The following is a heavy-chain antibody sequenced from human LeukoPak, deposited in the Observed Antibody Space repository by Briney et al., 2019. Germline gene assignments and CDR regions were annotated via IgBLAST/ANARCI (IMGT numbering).Heavy chain of an antibody. CDR2: INPNSGGT. V-gene: IGHV1-2*02. J-gene: IGHJ6*02. CDR3: ARDRNYDFWSDSYYYYYYGMDV. Sequence: ASVKVSCKASGYTFTGYYMHWVRQAPGQGLEWMGWINPNSGGTNYAQKFQGRVTMTRDTSISTAYMELSRLRSDDTAVCYCARDRNYDFWSDSYYYYYYGMDVWGQGTTVTVSS. D-gene: IGHD3-3*01. CDR1: GYTFTGYY.